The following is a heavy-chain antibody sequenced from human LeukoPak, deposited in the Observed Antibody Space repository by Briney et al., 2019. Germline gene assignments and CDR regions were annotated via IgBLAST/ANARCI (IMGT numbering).Heavy chain of an antibody. V-gene: IGHV1-2*02. D-gene: IGHD4-17*01. CDR1: GYTFTGYY. CDR2: INPNSGGT. J-gene: IGHJ6*03. CDR3: ARSTVTKYYYYYYYMDV. Sequence: ASVKVSCKASGYTFTGYYMHWVRQAPGQGLEWMGWINPNSGGTNYAQKFQGRVTMTRDTSISTAYMELSRLRSDDTAAYYCARSTVTKYYYYYYYMDVWGKGTTVTVSS.